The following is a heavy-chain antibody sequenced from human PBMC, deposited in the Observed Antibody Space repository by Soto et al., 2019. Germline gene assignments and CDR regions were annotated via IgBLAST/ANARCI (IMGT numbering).Heavy chain of an antibody. J-gene: IGHJ4*02. V-gene: IGHV1-3*01. CDR1: GYTFTSYA. D-gene: IGHD2-2*01. CDR2: INAGNGNT. CDR3: ARDYCSSTSCYNDFFDD. Sequence: ASVKVSCKASGYTFTSYAMHWVRQAPGQRLEWMGWINAGNGNTKYSQKFQGRVTITRDTSASTAYMELSSLRSEDTAVYYCARDYCSSTSCYNDFFDDWGQGTLVTVTS.